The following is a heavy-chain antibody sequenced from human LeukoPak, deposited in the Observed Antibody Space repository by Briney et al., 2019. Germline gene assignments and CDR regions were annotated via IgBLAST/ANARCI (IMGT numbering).Heavy chain of an antibody. V-gene: IGHV3-21*01. CDR1: GFTFSTYS. J-gene: IGHJ4*02. Sequence: MTGGSLRLSCAASGFTFSTYSMNWVRRAPGKGLEWVSSTSSSSTYIYYADSVKGRFTISRDNAKNTLHLQMNSLRAEDTAVYYCARAHLAVAGRTPDYWGQGTLVTVSS. CDR2: TSSSSTYI. D-gene: IGHD6-19*01. CDR3: ARAHLAVAGRTPDY.